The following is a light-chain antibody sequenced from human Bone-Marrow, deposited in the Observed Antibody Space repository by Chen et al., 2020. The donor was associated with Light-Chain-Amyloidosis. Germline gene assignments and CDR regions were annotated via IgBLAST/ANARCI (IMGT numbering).Light chain of an antibody. J-gene: IGKJ1*01. CDR2: DAS. CDR1: QSISSW. Sequence: DIQMTQSPSTLSASVGDRVTITCRAIQSISSWLAWYQQKPGKAPKLLIYDASSLESGVPSRFSGSGSGTEFTLTISSLQPDDFATYYCQQYNSYSKTFGQGTKVEIK. CDR3: QQYNSYSKT. V-gene: IGKV1-5*01.